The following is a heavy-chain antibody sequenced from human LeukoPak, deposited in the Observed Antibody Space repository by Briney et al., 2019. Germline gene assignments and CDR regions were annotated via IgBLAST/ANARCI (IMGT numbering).Heavy chain of an antibody. CDR1: GFTFNSYW. Sequence: GGSLRLFCAASGFTFNSYWMHWVRQAPGKGLVWVSHINSDGRSTSYADSVKGRFTISRDNAKNTLYLQMNSPRAEDTAVYYCARGGVAGTFDYWGQGTLVSV. J-gene: IGHJ4*02. D-gene: IGHD6-19*01. V-gene: IGHV3-74*01. CDR2: INSDGRST. CDR3: ARGGVAGTFDY.